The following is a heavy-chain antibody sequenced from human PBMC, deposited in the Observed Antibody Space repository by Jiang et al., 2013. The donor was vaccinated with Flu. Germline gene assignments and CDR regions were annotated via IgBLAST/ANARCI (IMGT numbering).Heavy chain of an antibody. CDR1: GYTFTSYG. J-gene: IGHJ5*02. CDR2: ISAYNGNT. V-gene: IGHV1-18*01. Sequence: SGAEVKKPGASVKVSCKASGYTFTSYGISWVRQAPGQGLEWMGWISAYNGNTNYAQKLQGRVTMTTDTSTSTAYMELRSLRSDDTAVYYCARDGTWPGIAANSNWFDPWGQGTLVTVSS. CDR3: ARDGTWPGIAANSNWFDP. D-gene: IGHD6-13*01.